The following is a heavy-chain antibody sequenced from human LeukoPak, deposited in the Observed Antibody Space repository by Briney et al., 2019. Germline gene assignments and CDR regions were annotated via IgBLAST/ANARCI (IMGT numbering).Heavy chain of an antibody. CDR2: INTNGDDT. CDR3: MKDLRGGGYYSSFDY. V-gene: IGHV3-64D*09. J-gene: IGHJ4*02. D-gene: IGHD3-10*01. CDR1: GFTFSTYA. Sequence: GGSLRLSCSASGFTFSTYAMHWVRKAPGKGLEHVSAINTNGDDTDNADSVKGRFTFSRDNSKRPLYLHMSSLRVEDTAVDDCMKDLRGGGYYSSFDYWGQGTLVTVSS.